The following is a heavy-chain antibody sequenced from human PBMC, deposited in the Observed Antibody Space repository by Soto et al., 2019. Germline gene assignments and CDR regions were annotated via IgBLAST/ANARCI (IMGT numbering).Heavy chain of an antibody. V-gene: IGHV3-33*01. CDR1: GFTYSSYG. CDR3: AREIVGATHYYYYSRMDV. J-gene: IGHJ6*02. CDR2: IWYDGSNK. Sequence: GGSLRLSCAASGFTYSSYGMHWVRQAPGKGLEWVAVIWYDGSNKYYADSVKGRFTISRDNSKNTLYLQMNSLRAEDTAVYYCAREIVGATHYYYYSRMDVWGQGTTVTVSS. D-gene: IGHD1-26*01.